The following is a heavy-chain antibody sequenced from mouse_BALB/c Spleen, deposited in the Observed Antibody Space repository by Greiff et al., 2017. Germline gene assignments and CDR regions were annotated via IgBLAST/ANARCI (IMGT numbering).Heavy chain of an antibody. V-gene: IGHV2-9*02. Sequence: VKLQESGPGLVAPSQSLSITCTVSGFSLTSYGVHWVRQPPGKGLEWLGVIWAGGSTNYNSALMSRLSISKDNSKSQVFLKMNSLQTDDTAMYYCARDWNYYGSSPWFAYWGQGTLVTVSA. D-gene: IGHD1-1*01. CDR3: ARDWNYYGSSPWFAY. CDR1: GFSLTSYG. J-gene: IGHJ3*01. CDR2: IWAGGST.